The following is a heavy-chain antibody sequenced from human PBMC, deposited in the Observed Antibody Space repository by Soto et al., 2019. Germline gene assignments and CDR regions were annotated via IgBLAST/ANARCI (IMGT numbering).Heavy chain of an antibody. CDR3: AAFCSGGGCPPGPWN. D-gene: IGHD2-15*01. J-gene: IGHJ3*01. Sequence: QVVQSGAEVRKPGASVKVSCKASGYSFTTYYIHWFRQAPGQGLEWMAIINPNGGTTNYAQKFQGRVTVTRDMPASTVYMELSSLRSDDTAVYYCAAFCSGGGCPPGPWNWGRGTMVTVSS. V-gene: IGHV1-46*03. CDR1: GYSFTTYY. CDR2: INPNGGTT.